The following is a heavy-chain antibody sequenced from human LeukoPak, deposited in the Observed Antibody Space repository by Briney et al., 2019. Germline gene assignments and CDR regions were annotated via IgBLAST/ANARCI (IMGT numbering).Heavy chain of an antibody. J-gene: IGHJ4*02. CDR3: ARFPTVAPDY. V-gene: IGHV4-34*01. CDR1: GGSFSGYY. D-gene: IGHD6-19*01. CDR2: IYYSGST. Sequence: PSETLSLTCAVYGGSFSGYYWSWIRQPPGKGLEWIGSIYYSGSTYYNPSLKSRVAISVDTSNNQFSLTLSSVTAADTAVYYCARFPTVAPDYWGQGTLVTVSS.